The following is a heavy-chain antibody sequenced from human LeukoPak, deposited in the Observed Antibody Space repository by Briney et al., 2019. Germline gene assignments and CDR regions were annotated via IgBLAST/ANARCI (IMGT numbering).Heavy chain of an antibody. D-gene: IGHD3-3*01. Sequence: ASETLSLICNVSGASISNKFWSWIWHPPGKGLEWIGYISYTGTTNYNPSLQSRVTISVDTSKNQLSLRVTSMTAADTAVYYCARDTSGYYGRYESWGQGILVTVSS. CDR3: ARDTSGYYGRYES. CDR1: GASISNKF. CDR2: ISYTGTT. V-gene: IGHV4-59*01. J-gene: IGHJ4*02.